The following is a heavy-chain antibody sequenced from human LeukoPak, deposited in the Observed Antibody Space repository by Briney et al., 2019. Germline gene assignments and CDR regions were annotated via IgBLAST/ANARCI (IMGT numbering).Heavy chain of an antibody. CDR1: GGTFSSYA. V-gene: IGHV1-69*13. CDR2: IIPIFGTA. J-gene: IGHJ5*02. CDR3: ARDNSLRDTAWWFDP. D-gene: IGHD5-24*01. Sequence: SVKVSCKASGGTFSSYAISWVRQAPGQGLEWMGGIIPIFGTANYAQKFQGRVTITADESTSTAYMELSSLRSEDTAVYYCARDNSLRDTAWWFDPWGQGTLVTVSS.